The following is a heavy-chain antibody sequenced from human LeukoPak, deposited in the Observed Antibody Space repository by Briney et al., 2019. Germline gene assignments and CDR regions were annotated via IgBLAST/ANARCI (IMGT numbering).Heavy chain of an antibody. CDR1: GFTFSRYW. D-gene: IGHD6-19*01. Sequence: AGGSLRLSCAASGFTFSRYWMHWVRQAPGKGLVWVSRINTDGSRTTYADSVKGRFTISRDNAKNTVYLQMNSLRAEDTAVYYCASGGGWVFFNWGQGTLVTVSS. CDR2: INTDGSRT. CDR3: ASGGGWVFFN. V-gene: IGHV3-74*01. J-gene: IGHJ4*02.